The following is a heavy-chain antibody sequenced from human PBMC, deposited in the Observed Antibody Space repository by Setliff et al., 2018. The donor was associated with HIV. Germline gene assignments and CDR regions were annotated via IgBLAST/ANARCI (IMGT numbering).Heavy chain of an antibody. Sequence: PGGSLRLSCAASGFTFSSYWMHWVRQAPGKGLVWVSCINNDGSRTKYADSVKGRLTISRDNAKNTLYLQMDSLRSEDTAVYYCVTDIESNPYYNLDYWGQGTLVTVS. CDR2: INNDGSRT. D-gene: IGHD3-10*01. CDR1: GFTFSSYW. J-gene: IGHJ4*02. CDR3: VTDIESNPYYNLDY. V-gene: IGHV3-74*03.